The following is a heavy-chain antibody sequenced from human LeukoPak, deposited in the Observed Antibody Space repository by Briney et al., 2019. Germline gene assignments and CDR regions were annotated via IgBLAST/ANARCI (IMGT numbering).Heavy chain of an antibody. J-gene: IGHJ4*02. D-gene: IGHD4-17*01. Sequence: GGSLRLSCAASGFTFSSYSINWVRQAPGKGLEWVSSISSSSSYIYYADSVKGRFTISRDNAKNSLYLQMNSLRAEDTAVYYCARVNDYGDFGDYWGQGTLVTVSS. CDR3: ARVNDYGDFGDY. V-gene: IGHV3-21*01. CDR2: ISSSSSYI. CDR1: GFTFSSYS.